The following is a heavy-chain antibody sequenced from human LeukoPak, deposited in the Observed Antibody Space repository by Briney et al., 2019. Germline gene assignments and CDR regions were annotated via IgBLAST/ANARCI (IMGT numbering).Heavy chain of an antibody. CDR3: ARDRGGYFDY. J-gene: IGHJ4*02. D-gene: IGHD3-16*01. Sequence: ASMKVPCKASGYTFTSYDINWVRQATGQGLEWMGWMNPNSGNTGYAQKFQGRVTITRDTSASTAYMELSSLRSEDTAVYYCARDRGGYFDYWGQGTLVTVSS. CDR2: MNPNSGNT. V-gene: IGHV1-8*01. CDR1: GYTFTSYD.